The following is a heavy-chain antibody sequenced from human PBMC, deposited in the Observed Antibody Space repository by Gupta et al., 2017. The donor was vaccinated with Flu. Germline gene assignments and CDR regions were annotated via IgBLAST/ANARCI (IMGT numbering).Heavy chain of an antibody. V-gene: IGHV1-46*01. Sequence: SSYMHWVRQAPGQGLEWMGIINPSGGSTTYAQKFQGRVTMTRDTSTSTVYMELRSLRSEDTAVYYCARESTIAARDAFDIWGQRTMVTVSS. CDR1: SSY. J-gene: IGHJ3*02. CDR2: INPSGGST. CDR3: ARESTIAARDAFDI. D-gene: IGHD6-6*01.